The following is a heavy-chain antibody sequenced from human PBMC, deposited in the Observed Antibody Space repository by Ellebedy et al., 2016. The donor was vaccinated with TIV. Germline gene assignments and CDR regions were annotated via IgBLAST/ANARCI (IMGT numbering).Heavy chain of an antibody. CDR2: IYFSGST. Sequence: MPSETLSLTCTVSGGSISSPSYYWGWIRQPPGKGLEWIGSIYFSGSTYYNPSLKSRVTTSVDTSKNQFSLKLSSVTAADTAVYYCARHASYYDSSGYSGYYFDYWGQGTLVTVSS. J-gene: IGHJ4*02. CDR1: GGSISSPSYY. D-gene: IGHD3-22*01. V-gene: IGHV4-39*01. CDR3: ARHASYYDSSGYSGYYFDY.